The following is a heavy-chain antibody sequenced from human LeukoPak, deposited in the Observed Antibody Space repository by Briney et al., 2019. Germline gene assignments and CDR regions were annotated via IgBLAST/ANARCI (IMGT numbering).Heavy chain of an antibody. CDR2: IYYSVSA. D-gene: IGHD1-14*01. J-gene: IGHJ4*02. V-gene: IGHV4-59*01. Sequence: PSETLSLTCTVSGGSISSYYWSWIGQPPGKGLEWVGYIYYSVSANYNPSLKSRVTISVDTSKNQFSLKLSSVTAADTAVYYCARGPTEVLLDYWGQGTLVTVSS. CDR1: GGSISSYY. CDR3: ARGPTEVLLDY.